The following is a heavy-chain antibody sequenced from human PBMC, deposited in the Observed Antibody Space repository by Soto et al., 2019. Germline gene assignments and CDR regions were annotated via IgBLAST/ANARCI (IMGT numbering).Heavy chain of an antibody. CDR3: TRTDYYYDSGSYYPFDY. V-gene: IGHV3-49*04. CDR1: GFTFDDYA. D-gene: IGHD3-10*01. Sequence: GGSLRLSCTPSGFTFDDYALSWVRQAPGKGLEWVGFIRSKHYGGTTEYAASVKGRFTISRGDSKSIAYLQMNSLKTEDTAVYYCTRTDYYYDSGSYYPFDYWGQGTLVTVFS. CDR2: IRSKHYGGTT. J-gene: IGHJ4*02.